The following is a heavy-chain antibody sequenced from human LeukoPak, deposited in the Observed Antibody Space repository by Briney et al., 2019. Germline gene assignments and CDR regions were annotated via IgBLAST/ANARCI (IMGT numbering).Heavy chain of an antibody. J-gene: IGHJ5*02. Sequence: SETLSLTCAVYGGSFSGYYWSWIRQPPGKGLEWIGEINHSGSTNYNPSLKSRVTISVDTSKNQFSLKLGSVTAADTAVYYCARRKPPDGLLWFGELMGFDPWGQGTLVTVSS. V-gene: IGHV4-34*01. CDR2: INHSGST. CDR1: GGSFSGYY. CDR3: ARRKPPDGLLWFGELMGFDP. D-gene: IGHD3-10*01.